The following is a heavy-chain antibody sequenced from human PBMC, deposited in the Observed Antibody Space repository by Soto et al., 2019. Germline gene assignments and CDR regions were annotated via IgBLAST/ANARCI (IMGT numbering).Heavy chain of an antibody. D-gene: IGHD2-2*02. Sequence: QVQLVQSGAEVKKPGASVKVSCKASGYTFTSYDINWVRQATGQGLEWMGWMNPNSGNTGYAQKFQGRVTMTRNTYISTAYMELSSLRSEDTAVYYCAREGYCSSTSCYNGWFDPWGQGTLVTVSS. J-gene: IGHJ5*02. CDR2: MNPNSGNT. CDR3: AREGYCSSTSCYNGWFDP. V-gene: IGHV1-8*01. CDR1: GYTFTSYD.